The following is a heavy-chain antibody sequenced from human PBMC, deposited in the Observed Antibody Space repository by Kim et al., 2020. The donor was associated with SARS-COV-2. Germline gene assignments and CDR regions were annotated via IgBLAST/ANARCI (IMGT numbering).Heavy chain of an antibody. D-gene: IGHD4-17*01. J-gene: IGHJ4*02. Sequence: GGSLRLSCAASGFTFSASAMHWVRQASGKGLEWVGRIRSKPNNYATSYAASVTGRFTISRDDSTNTVYLQMDSLKTDDTAVYFCSRHSGKHGDRGFDNWDQGTLVTVSS. CDR2: IRSKPNNYAT. V-gene: IGHV3-73*01. CDR3: SRHSGKHGDRGFDN. CDR1: GFTFSASA.